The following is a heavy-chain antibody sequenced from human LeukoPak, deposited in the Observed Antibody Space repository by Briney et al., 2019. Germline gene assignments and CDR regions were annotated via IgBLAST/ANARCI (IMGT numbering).Heavy chain of an antibody. CDR2: INPNSGGT. V-gene: IGHV1-2*02. CDR3: ARVAEGYSSSWYDY. CDR1: GYTFTGYY. J-gene: IGHJ4*02. Sequence: ASVKVSCKASGYTFTGYYMHWVRQAPGQRLEWMGWINPNSGGTNYAQKFQGRVTMTRDTSISTAYMELSRLRSDDTAVYYCARVAEGYSSSWYDYWGQGTLVTVSS. D-gene: IGHD6-13*01.